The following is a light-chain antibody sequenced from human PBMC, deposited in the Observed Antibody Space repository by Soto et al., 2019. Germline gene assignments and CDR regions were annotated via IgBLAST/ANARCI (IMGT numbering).Light chain of an antibody. J-gene: IGKJ3*01. CDR2: LGS. V-gene: IGKV2-28*01. Sequence: DVVMTQSPLSLPVTPGEPASISCRSSQSLLYSNGYNFLDWYPQKPGQSPQLLIYLGSNRASGAPDRFSGSGSGTYFTLNITRVEAEDVGLYYCMQARHIPFTFGPGTKVDIK. CDR1: QSLLYSNGYNF. CDR3: MQARHIPFT.